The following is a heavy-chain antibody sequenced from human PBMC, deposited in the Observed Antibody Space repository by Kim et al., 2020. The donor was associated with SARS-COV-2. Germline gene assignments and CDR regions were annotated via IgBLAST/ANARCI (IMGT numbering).Heavy chain of an antibody. Sequence: SETLSLTCSISGGSIKNYYWNWIRQSPGRELEWLGYIYYTGSTHYKPSLKSRVTISVDTAKNQFSLRLTSVTAADTALYYCARGRYSYGSSYYYDMDVWGQGTTVTVSS. CDR1: GGSIKNYY. CDR2: IYYTGST. CDR3: ARGRYSYGSSYYYDMDV. J-gene: IGHJ6*02. D-gene: IGHD5-18*01. V-gene: IGHV4-59*01.